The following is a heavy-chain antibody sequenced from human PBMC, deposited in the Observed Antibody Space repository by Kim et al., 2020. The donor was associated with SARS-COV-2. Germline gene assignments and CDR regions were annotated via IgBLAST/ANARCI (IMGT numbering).Heavy chain of an antibody. V-gene: IGHV3-15*01. CDR2: IKSKTDGGTT. CDR1: GFTFSNAW. Sequence: GGSLRLSCAASGFTFSNAWMSWVRQAPGKGLEWVGRIKSKTDGGTTDYAAPVKGRFTISRDDSKNTLYLQMNSLKTEDTAVYYCTTDLSIVGATDDDAFDIWGQGTMVTVSS. J-gene: IGHJ3*02. D-gene: IGHD1-26*01. CDR3: TTDLSIVGATDDDAFDI.